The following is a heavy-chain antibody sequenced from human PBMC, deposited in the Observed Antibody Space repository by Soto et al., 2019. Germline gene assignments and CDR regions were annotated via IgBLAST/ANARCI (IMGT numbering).Heavy chain of an antibody. CDR2: ISAYNANT. D-gene: IGHD1-20*01. CDR3: AREVFRYFDL. CDR1: GYTLTRYG. V-gene: IGHV1-18*01. J-gene: IGHJ2*01. Sequence: QVHLVQSGAEVKKPGASVKVSCKASGYTLTRYGITWVRQAPGQGLEWMGSISAYNANTNYAQKLQGRLTMTTDTSTSTAYMELRSRTSDDTAVYYCAREVFRYFDLWGRGTLVSVSS.